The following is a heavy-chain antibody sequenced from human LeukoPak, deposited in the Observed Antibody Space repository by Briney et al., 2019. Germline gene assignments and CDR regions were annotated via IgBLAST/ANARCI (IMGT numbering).Heavy chain of an antibody. D-gene: IGHD3-10*01. CDR2: INHSGST. CDR1: GGSFSGYY. J-gene: IGHJ5*02. CDR3: ARRRTLYGSGTRSWFDP. V-gene: IGHV4-34*01. Sequence: SETLSLTCAVYGGSFSGYYWSWIRQPPGKGLEWIGEINHSGSTNYNPSLKSRVTISADTSKNQFSLKLSSVTAADTAVYYCARRRTLYGSGTRSWFDPWGQGTLVTVSS.